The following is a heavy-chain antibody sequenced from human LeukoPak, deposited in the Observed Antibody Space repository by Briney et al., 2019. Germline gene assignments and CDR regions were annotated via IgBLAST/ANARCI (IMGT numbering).Heavy chain of an antibody. V-gene: IGHV3-23*01. CDR2: ISGSGGST. CDR1: GFTFSSYA. D-gene: IGHD1-1*01. J-gene: IGHJ4*02. CDR3: ATKGTGLSDY. Sequence: GASLRLSCAASGFTFSSYAMSWVRQAPGKGLEWVSAISGSGGSTYYADSVKGRFTISRDNSKNTLYLQMNGLRAEDTAAYYCATKGTGLSDYWGQGTLVTISS.